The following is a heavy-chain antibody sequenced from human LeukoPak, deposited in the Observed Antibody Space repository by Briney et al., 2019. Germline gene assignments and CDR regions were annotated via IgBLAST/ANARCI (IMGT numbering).Heavy chain of an antibody. D-gene: IGHD3/OR15-3a*01. J-gene: IGHJ4*02. V-gene: IGHV3-21*01. Sequence: GGSLTLSCAASGFPFTTYGFNWVRQAPGKRLEWVSSLSFSGSYIYYADSVKGRFTISRDNAKNSVYLQMNSLRDDDTAVYYCARGTGTGWRVDFWGQGTLVTVSS. CDR2: LSFSGSYI. CDR1: GFPFTTYG. CDR3: ARGTGTGWRVDF.